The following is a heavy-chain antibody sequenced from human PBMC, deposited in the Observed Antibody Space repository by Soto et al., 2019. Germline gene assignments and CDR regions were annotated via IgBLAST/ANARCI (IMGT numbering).Heavy chain of an antibody. J-gene: IGHJ6*02. CDR2: INPSGGSATSGGSA. CDR3: ARDPNFSLTVHDSGMSV. Sequence: QVQLMQSGAEVKKPGASVKVSCKASGYTFTTYYIHWVRQAPGQGLEWMGIINPSGGSATSGGSASYDRKFQCRGALARVTPTITVYMEVRSVATEDTAVYYCARDPNFSLTVHDSGMSVWGQGTTVTVSS. V-gene: IGHV1-46*01. CDR1: GYTFTTYY. D-gene: IGHD6-6*01.